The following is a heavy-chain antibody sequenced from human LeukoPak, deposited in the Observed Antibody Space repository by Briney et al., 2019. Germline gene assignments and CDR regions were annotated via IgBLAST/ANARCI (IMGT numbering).Heavy chain of an antibody. D-gene: IGHD3-10*01. CDR2: TYYKSKWYN. J-gene: IGHJ6*02. Sequence: SQTLSLTCAISGDSVSSNSAAWNWIRRSPSKGLEWLGRTYYKSKWYNDYAVSVKSRIIINPDTSKNQFSLQLNSVTPEDTAVYFCARTTLVRGVIKDSSYYAMDVWGQGTTVTVSS. CDR1: GDSVSSNSAA. V-gene: IGHV6-1*01. CDR3: ARTTLVRGVIKDSSYYAMDV.